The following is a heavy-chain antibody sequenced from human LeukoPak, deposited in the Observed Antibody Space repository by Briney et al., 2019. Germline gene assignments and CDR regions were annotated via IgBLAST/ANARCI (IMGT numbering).Heavy chain of an antibody. CDR1: GFTFSSYA. CDR3: AKGPPGDYGDYYFDY. CDR2: ISGSGGST. Sequence: GGSLRLSCAASGFTFSSYAMSWVRQAPGKGREGVSAISGSGGSTYYADSVKGRFTISRDNSKNTLYLQMHSLRAEDTAVYYCAKGPPGDYGDYYFDYWGQGTLVTVSS. D-gene: IGHD4-17*01. V-gene: IGHV3-23*01. J-gene: IGHJ4*02.